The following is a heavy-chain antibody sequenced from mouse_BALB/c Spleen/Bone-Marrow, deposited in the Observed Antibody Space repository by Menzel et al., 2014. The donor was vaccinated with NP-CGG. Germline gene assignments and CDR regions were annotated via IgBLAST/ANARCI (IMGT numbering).Heavy chain of an antibody. J-gene: IGHJ4*01. CDR1: GYSFTGYY. CDR2: ISCYDGAT. V-gene: IGHV1S34*01. D-gene: IGHD2-4*01. Sequence: LVKTGASVKISCRASGYSFTGYYMHWVKPSHGKSLEWIGYISCYDGATRYNQKFKGKATFTVDTSSSTAHMQFNSLTSEDSAVYFCARGGTMISTDAMDYWGQGTSVTVSS. CDR3: ARGGTMISTDAMDY.